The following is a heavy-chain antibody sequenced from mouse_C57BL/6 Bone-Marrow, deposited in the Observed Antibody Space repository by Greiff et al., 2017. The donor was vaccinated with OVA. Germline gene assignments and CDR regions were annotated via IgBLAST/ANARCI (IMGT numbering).Heavy chain of an antibody. Sequence: VQLQQSGPELVKPGASVKISCKASGYTFTDYYMNWVKQSHGKSLEWIGDINPNNGGTSYNQKFKGKATLTVDKSSSTAYMELRSLTSEDSAVYYCARSPYYYGSSYAAWFAYWGQGTLVTVSA. CDR2: INPNNGGT. CDR1: GYTFTDYY. CDR3: ARSPYYYGSSYAAWFAY. J-gene: IGHJ3*01. V-gene: IGHV1-26*01. D-gene: IGHD1-1*01.